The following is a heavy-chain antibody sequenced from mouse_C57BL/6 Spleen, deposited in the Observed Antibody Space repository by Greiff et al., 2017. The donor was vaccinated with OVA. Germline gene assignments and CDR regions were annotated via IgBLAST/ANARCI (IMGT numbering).Heavy chain of an antibody. CDR3: ARERRDGYYAWYFDV. CDR1: GFTFSSYA. J-gene: IGHJ1*03. CDR2: ISDGGSYT. V-gene: IGHV5-4*01. Sequence: EVHLVESGGGLVKPGGSLKLSCAASGFTFSSYAMSWVRQTPEKRLEWVATISDGGSYTYYPDNVKGRFTISRDNAKNNLYLQMSHLKSEDTAMYYCARERRDGYYAWYFDVWGTGTTVTVSS. D-gene: IGHD2-3*01.